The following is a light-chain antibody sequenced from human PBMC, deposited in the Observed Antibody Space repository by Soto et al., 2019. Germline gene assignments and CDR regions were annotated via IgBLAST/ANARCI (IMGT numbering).Light chain of an antibody. Sequence: EIVSAQSPGTLSLSPGERATLSCRASQSVTNSFLAWYQQKPGQAPRLLIYGASRRATGIPDRFTGSGSGTDFTLTISRLEPEDFAVYYCQQYVSSPWAFGQGTKVDIK. CDR1: QSVTNSF. CDR2: GAS. J-gene: IGKJ1*01. CDR3: QQYVSSPWA. V-gene: IGKV3-20*01.